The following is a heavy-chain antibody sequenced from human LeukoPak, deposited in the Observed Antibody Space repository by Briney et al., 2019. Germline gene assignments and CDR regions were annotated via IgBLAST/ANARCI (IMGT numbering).Heavy chain of an antibody. D-gene: IGHD4-17*01. J-gene: IGHJ5*02. CDR3: ASGDYSDGRGFDP. Sequence: SETLSLPCTVSGYSISSGYYWGWIRPPPGKGLEWIGTICHSGSTYYNPSLKSRVTISLDTSKNQFSLKLSPVTAADTALYYCASGDYSDGRGFDPWGQGTLVTVSS. CDR1: GYSISSGYY. V-gene: IGHV4-38-2*02. CDR2: ICHSGST.